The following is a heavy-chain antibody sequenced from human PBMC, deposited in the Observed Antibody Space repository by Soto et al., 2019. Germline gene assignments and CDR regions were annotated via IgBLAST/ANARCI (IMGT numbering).Heavy chain of an antibody. CDR3: ARAGGLGAVAVDY. J-gene: IGHJ4*02. CDR1: GGSISSYY. D-gene: IGHD6-19*01. Sequence: SETLSLTCTVSGGSISSYYWSWIRQPPGKGLEWIGYIYHSGSTYHNPSLKSRATISVDRSKNQFSLKLSSVTAADTAVYYCARAGGLGAVAVDYWGQGTLVTVSS. CDR2: IYHSGST. V-gene: IGHV4-59*12.